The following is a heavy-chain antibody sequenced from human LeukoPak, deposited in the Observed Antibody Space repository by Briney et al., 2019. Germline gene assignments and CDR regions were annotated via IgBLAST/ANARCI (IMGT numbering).Heavy chain of an antibody. D-gene: IGHD2/OR15-2a*01. CDR2: ISSSGSTK. Sequence: GGSLRLSCGASGITFSSYSMNWVRQAPGKGLEWASYISSSGSTKYYADSVKGRFTISRDNARNSLYLQMNSLRAEDTAVYFCARGGLSIMGYWGQGTLVTVSS. CDR3: ARGGLSIMGY. V-gene: IGHV3-48*01. J-gene: IGHJ4*02. CDR1: GITFSSYS.